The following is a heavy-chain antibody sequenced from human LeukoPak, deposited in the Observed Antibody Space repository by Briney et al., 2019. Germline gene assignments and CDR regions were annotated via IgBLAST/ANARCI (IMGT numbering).Heavy chain of an antibody. D-gene: IGHD3-3*01. V-gene: IGHV3-33*01. J-gene: IGHJ4*02. CDR1: GFTFSSYG. CDR2: IWYDGSNK. CDR3: ARDSNTIFGVVVPNQYLDY. Sequence: GRSLRLSCAASGFTFSSYGKHWVRQAPGKGLEWVAVIWYDGSNKYYADSVKGRFTISRDNSKNTLYLQMNSRRAEVIPLYYCARDSNTIFGVVVPNQYLDYWGQGTLVTVSS.